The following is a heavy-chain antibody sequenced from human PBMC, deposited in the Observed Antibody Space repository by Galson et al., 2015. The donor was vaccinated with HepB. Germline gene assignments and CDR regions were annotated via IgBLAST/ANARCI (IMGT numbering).Heavy chain of an antibody. CDR2: INAGNGNT. J-gene: IGHJ3*02. CDR1: GYTFTSYA. Sequence: QSGAEVKKPGESLKISCKASGYTFTSYAMHWVRQAPGQRLEWMGWINAGNGNTKYSQKFQGRVTITRDTSASTAYMELSSLRSEDTAVYYCAGVVVVMGDRAFDIWGQGTMVTVSS. V-gene: IGHV1-3*01. D-gene: IGHD3-22*01. CDR3: AGVVVVMGDRAFDI.